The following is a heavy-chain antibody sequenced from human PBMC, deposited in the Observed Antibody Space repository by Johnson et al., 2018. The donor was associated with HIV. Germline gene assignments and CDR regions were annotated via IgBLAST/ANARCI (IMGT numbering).Heavy chain of an antibody. CDR3: ARGPPLQWELRGNAFDI. CDR2: IGTAGDT. V-gene: IGHV3-13*01. CDR1: GFTFSSYD. D-gene: IGHD1-26*01. Sequence: EVQLVESGGGLVQPGGSLRLSCAASGFTFSSYDMHWVRQATGKGLEWVSAIGTAGDTYYPGSVKGRFTISRENAKNSLYLQMNSLRAGDTAVYYCARGPPLQWELRGNAFDILGQGTMVTVSS. J-gene: IGHJ3*02.